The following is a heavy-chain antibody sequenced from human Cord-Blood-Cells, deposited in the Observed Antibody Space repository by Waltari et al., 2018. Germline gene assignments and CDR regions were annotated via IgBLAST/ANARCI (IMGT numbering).Heavy chain of an antibody. CDR2: IIPILGIA. CDR1: GGHFSSYA. V-gene: IGHV1-69*09. Sequence: QVQLVQSGAEVKKPGSSVKVSCKASGGHFSSYAISWVRQAPGQGLEWMGRIIPILGIANYAQKFQGRVTITADKSTSTAYMELSSLRSEDTAVYYCAREPSSSWYDAFDIWGQGTMVTVSS. D-gene: IGHD6-13*01. CDR3: AREPSSSWYDAFDI. J-gene: IGHJ3*02.